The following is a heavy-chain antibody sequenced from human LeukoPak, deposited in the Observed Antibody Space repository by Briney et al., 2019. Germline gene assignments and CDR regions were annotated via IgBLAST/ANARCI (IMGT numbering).Heavy chain of an antibody. J-gene: IGHJ4*02. CDR2: INWNGGST. Sequence: WIRQPPGKGLEWVSGINWNGGSTGYADSVKGRFTISRDNAKNSLYLQMNSLRAEDTALYYCARVGILRLGELSLYLDYWGQGTLVTVSS. V-gene: IGHV3-20*03. CDR3: ARVGILRLGELSLYLDY. D-gene: IGHD3-16*02.